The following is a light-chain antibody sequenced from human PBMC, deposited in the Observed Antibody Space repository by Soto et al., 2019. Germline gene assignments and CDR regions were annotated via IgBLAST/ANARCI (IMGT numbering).Light chain of an antibody. CDR1: QGIGVY. Sequence: DIQMTQSPSSLSASLGDKVTITYRASQGIGVYLAWFQQKPGNVPKLLIYAASTLQSGVPSRFSGSGSGTDFTLTISSLQPEDVATYYCQKYNSAPLTFGGGTKVDIK. V-gene: IGKV1-27*01. CDR2: AAS. CDR3: QKYNSAPLT. J-gene: IGKJ4*01.